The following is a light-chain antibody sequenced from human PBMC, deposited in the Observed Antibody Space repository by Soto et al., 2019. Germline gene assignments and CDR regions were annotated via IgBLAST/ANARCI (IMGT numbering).Light chain of an antibody. CDR3: QLRTNWPSLT. J-gene: IGKJ4*02. CDR2: DAS. V-gene: IGKV3-11*01. Sequence: EIVMTQSPVTLAVSPGERATLSCRASQNFSNYVAWYQQKPGRAPRLLIYDASKRATGIPSRFSGSASGTDFTLTISSLEPEDFAIYYCQLRTNWPSLTFGGGTKVDIK. CDR1: QNFSNY.